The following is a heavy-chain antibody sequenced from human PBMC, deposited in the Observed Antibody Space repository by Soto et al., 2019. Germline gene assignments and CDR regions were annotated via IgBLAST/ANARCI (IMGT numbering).Heavy chain of an antibody. CDR1: GFTFSSFA. J-gene: IGHJ4*02. CDR3: ASSGGTTFDD. V-gene: IGHV3-30*03. D-gene: IGHD1-1*01. Sequence: GSLRLSCAASGFTFSSFAMHWVRQAPGKGPEWVAGISYHGNDKYYADSAKGRFTISRDNSKNTLDLQMNSLRAEDTAVYYCASSGGTTFDDWGQGTLVTVSS. CDR2: ISYHGNDK.